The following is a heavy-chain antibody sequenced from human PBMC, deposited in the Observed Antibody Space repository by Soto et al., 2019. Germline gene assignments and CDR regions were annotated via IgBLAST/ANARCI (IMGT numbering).Heavy chain of an antibody. J-gene: IGHJ4*02. V-gene: IGHV4-30-4*01. CDR1: GGSISSGDYY. Sequence: PSETLSLTCTVSGGSISSGDYYWSWIRQPPGKGLEWIGYIYYSGSTYYNPSLKSRVTISVDTSKNQFSLKLSSVTAADTAVYYCARVGSPRIFDYWGQGTLVTVSS. CDR2: IYYSGST. CDR3: ARVGSPRIFDY.